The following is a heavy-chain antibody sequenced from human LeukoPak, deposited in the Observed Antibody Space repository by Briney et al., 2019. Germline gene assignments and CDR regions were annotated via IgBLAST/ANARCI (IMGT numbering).Heavy chain of an antibody. CDR2: IYYSGST. CDR1: GDSFSSGSFY. CDR3: ARELSGYTVRGTPDAFDI. Sequence: SETLSLTCAVSGDSFSSGSFYWSWIRQPPGKGLEWIGYIYYSGSTNYNPSLKSRVTMSVDTSNNQFSLKLRSVTAADTAVYYCARELSGYTVRGTPDAFDIWGQGTMATVSS. D-gene: IGHD5-12*01. J-gene: IGHJ3*02. V-gene: IGHV4-61*01.